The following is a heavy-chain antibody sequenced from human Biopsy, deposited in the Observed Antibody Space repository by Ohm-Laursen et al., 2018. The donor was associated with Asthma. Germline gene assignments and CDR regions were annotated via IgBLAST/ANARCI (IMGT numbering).Heavy chain of an antibody. CDR2: ITYDGSKT. CDR1: GFRFSSYA. V-gene: IGHV3-30-3*01. CDR3: AKEVFPGWELRRGPDS. J-gene: IGHJ4*02. D-gene: IGHD1-26*01. Sequence: SLRLSCTASGFRFSSYAMHWVRQAPGKGLEWVALITYDGSKTIYGDSVRGRFTVSRDSSTNTLYLQMNSLRAEDTAVYFCAKEVFPGWELRRGPDSWGQGTLVTVSS.